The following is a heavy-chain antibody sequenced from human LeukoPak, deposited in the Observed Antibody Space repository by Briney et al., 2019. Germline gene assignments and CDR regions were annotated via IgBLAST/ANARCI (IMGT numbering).Heavy chain of an antibody. CDR3: ARGNSYGLDV. V-gene: IGHV3-74*01. CDR2: VYTDGTST. CDR1: GFTFSGYT. D-gene: IGHD6-13*01. J-gene: IGHJ6*02. Sequence: PGGSLRLSCAASGFTFSGYTMHWVRQAPGKGLVWISRVYTDGTSTNYADSVKGRFTISRDNAKNTLYVQMNSLRVEDTAVYYCARGNSYGLDVWGRGTTVTVSS.